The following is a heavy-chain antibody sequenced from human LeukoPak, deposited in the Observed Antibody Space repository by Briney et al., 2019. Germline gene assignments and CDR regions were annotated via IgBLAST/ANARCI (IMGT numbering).Heavy chain of an antibody. J-gene: IGHJ4*02. CDR1: GGSISSSSYY. D-gene: IGHD2-2*01. CDR2: IYYSGST. Sequence: PSETLSLTCTVSGGSISSSSYYWDWIRQPPGKGLEWIGVIYYSGSTNYNPSLKSRVTISVDTSKNQFSLKLSSVTAADTAVYYCARHRIPAALASAFDYWGQGTLVTVSS. CDR3: ARHRIPAALASAFDY. V-gene: IGHV4-39*01.